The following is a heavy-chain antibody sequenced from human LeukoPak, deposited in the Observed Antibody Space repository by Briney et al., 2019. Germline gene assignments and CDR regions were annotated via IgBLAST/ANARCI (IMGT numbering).Heavy chain of an antibody. D-gene: IGHD6-13*01. CDR2: ISSDSSYT. Sequence: GGSLRLSCAASGFIFSDYYMTWIRQAPGKGLDWISYISSDSSYTRYADSVKGRFTVSRDNAKNSLYLQMNSLRAEDTAVYYCARLHSTAAAGTYDYWGQGTLVTISS. J-gene: IGHJ4*02. CDR1: GFIFSDYY. V-gene: IGHV3-11*06. CDR3: ARLHSTAAAGTYDY.